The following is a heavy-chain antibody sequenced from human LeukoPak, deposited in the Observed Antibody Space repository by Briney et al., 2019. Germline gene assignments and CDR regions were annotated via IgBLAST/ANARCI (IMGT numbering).Heavy chain of an antibody. CDR2: IYYSGST. V-gene: IGHV4-39*01. CDR1: GGSFSGYY. CDR3: ASSGESFGEVTDFDY. D-gene: IGHD3-10*01. Sequence: SETLSLTCAVSGGSFSGYYWTRIRQPPGKGLEWIGSIYYSGSTYYNPSLKSRVTISVDTSKNQFSLKLSSVTAADTAVYYCASSGESFGEVTDFDYWGQGTLVTVSS. J-gene: IGHJ4*02.